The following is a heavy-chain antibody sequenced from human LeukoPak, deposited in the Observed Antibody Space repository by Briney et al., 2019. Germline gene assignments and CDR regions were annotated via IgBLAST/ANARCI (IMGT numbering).Heavy chain of an antibody. CDR3: ASTIVGATREDY. V-gene: IGHV4-30-2*01. Sequence: SSETLSLTCTVSGGSISSGGYYWSWIRQPPRKGLEWIGYIYHSGSTYYNPSLKSRVTISVDRSKNQFSLKLSSVTAADTAVYYCASTIVGATREDYWGQGTLVTVSS. CDR2: IYHSGST. J-gene: IGHJ4*02. CDR1: GGSISSGGYY. D-gene: IGHD1-26*01.